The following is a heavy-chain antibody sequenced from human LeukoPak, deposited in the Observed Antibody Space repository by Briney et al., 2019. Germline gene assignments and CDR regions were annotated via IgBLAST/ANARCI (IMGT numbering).Heavy chain of an antibody. J-gene: IGHJ5*02. Sequence: GASVKVSCKASGYTFTSYDINWVRQATGQGLEWMGRIIPILGIANYAQKFQGRVTITADKSTSTAYMELSSLRSEDTAVYYCARGGPGSVYWFDPWGQGTLVTVSS. D-gene: IGHD6-25*01. CDR2: IIPILGIA. CDR3: ARGGPGSVYWFDP. V-gene: IGHV1-69*04. CDR1: GYTFTSYD.